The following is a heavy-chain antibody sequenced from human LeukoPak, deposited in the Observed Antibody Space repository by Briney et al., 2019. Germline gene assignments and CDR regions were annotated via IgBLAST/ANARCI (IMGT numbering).Heavy chain of an antibody. J-gene: IGHJ2*01. CDR2: ISGSGGST. Sequence: GGSLRLSCAASGFTFSSYAMAWVRPAPGKGLEWVSIISGSGGSTYYADSVKGRFTISRDNSKNTLYLQMNSLRAEDTAVYYCASTGYSSSWYSWYFDLWGRGTLVTVSS. V-gene: IGHV3-23*01. CDR1: GFTFSSYA. D-gene: IGHD6-13*01. CDR3: ASTGYSSSWYSWYFDL.